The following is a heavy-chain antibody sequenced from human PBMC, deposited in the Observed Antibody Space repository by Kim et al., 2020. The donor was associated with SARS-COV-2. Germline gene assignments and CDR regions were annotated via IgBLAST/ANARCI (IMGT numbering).Heavy chain of an antibody. V-gene: IGHV3-7*01. CDR1: GFSFSNYW. D-gene: IGHD3-22*01. J-gene: IGHJ4*02. Sequence: GGSLRLSCAASGFSFSNYWMSWVRQARGKGVERLANTKQDGSARYNEDVVEGRFTISRDNAKNELYLQMKSLRVEDTAVYYWARDLCYFQSSGYNESDYWGQGTLVTVSS. CDR3: ARDLCYFQSSGYNESDY. CDR2: TKQDGSAR.